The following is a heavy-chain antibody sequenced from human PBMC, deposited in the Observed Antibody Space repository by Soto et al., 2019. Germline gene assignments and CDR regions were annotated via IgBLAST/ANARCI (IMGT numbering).Heavy chain of an antibody. CDR2: IIPNCGKT. Sequence: ASVKVSCKASGGTFSSYAISWVRQAPGQGLEWMGGIIPNCGKTNYAQKFQGRVTMTADESTSTAYMELSSLRSEDTAVYYCATTPYNWNYYYYMDVWGKGTTVTVSS. CDR3: ATTPYNWNYYYYMDV. D-gene: IGHD1-20*01. V-gene: IGHV1-69*13. CDR1: GGTFSSYA. J-gene: IGHJ6*03.